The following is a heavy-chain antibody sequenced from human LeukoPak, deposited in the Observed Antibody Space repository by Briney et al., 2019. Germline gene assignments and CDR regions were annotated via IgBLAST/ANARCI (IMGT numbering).Heavy chain of an antibody. CDR1: GFTFSDYY. D-gene: IGHD6-19*01. CDR3: ARVGSGWYDFDY. J-gene: IGHJ4*02. CDR2: ISSSSSYT. V-gene: IGHV3-11*05. Sequence: PGGSLRLSCAASGFTFSDYYMSWIRQAPGKGLGWVSYISSSSSYTNYADSVKGRFTISRHNSKNTLYLQMNSLRAEDTAVYYCARVGSGWYDFDYWGQGTLVTVSS.